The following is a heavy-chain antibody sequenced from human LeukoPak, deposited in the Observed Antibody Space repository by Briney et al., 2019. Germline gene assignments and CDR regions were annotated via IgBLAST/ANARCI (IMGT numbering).Heavy chain of an antibody. CDR1: GFTFSSYA. CDR2: ISGSGGST. D-gene: IGHD4-17*01. CDR3: ARDSSLRYYFDY. V-gene: IGHV3-23*01. Sequence: GGSLRLSCAASGFTFSSYAMSWVRQAPGKGLEWVSAISGSGGSTYYADSVKGRFTISRDNARNSLYLQMNSLRADDTAVYYCARDSSLRYYFDYWGQGTLVTVSS. J-gene: IGHJ4*02.